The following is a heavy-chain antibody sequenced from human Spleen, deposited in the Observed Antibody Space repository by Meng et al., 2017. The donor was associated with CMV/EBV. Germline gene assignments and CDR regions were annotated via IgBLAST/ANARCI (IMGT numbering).Heavy chain of an antibody. Sequence: GGSLRLSCAASGFTVSSNYMSWVRQAPGKGLEWVSVIYSGGSTYYADSVKGRFTISRDNSKNTLYLQMNSLRAEDTAVYYCTRDPYRGVGLGDEDFYFDYWGQGTLVTVSS. J-gene: IGHJ4*02. V-gene: IGHV3-53*05. CDR2: IYSGGST. CDR3: TRDPYRGVGLGDEDFYFDY. CDR1: GFTVSSNY. D-gene: IGHD4-17*01.